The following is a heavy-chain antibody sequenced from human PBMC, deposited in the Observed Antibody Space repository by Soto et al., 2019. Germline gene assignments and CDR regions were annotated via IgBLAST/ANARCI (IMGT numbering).Heavy chain of an antibody. J-gene: IGHJ4*02. CDR2: VIPILGIA. CDR1: GGTKSSYT. Sequence: SVKVSWEACGGTKSSYTRSSARQEPGQGLEWMGRVIPILGIANYAHKFQCRFTITTDTSASTAYMELSSLRSEDTAVYYCASAPYGSGSSSSDYFDYWGQGTLVTVSS. CDR3: ASAPYGSGSSSSDYFDY. V-gene: IGHV1-69*02. D-gene: IGHD3-10*01.